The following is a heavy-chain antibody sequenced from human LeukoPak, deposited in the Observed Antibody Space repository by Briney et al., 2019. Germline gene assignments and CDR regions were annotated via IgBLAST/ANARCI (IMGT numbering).Heavy chain of an antibody. V-gene: IGHV4-59*01. CDR2: IYYSGST. D-gene: IGHD3-22*01. CDR1: GGSISSYY. CDR3: ARDQDSSGYYLDY. J-gene: IGHJ4*02. Sequence: PSETLSLTCTVSGGSISSYYWSWIRQPPGKGRGGIGYIYYSGSTNYNPSLKSRVTISVDTSKNQFSLKLSSVTAADTAVYYCARDQDSSGYYLDYWGQGTLVTVSS.